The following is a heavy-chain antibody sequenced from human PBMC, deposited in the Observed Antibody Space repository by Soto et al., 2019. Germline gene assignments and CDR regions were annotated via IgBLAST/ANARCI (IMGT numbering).Heavy chain of an antibody. J-gene: IGHJ4*02. V-gene: IGHV3-23*01. Sequence: EVQLLESGGGLVQPGGSLRLSCAASGFTFSSYAMSWVRQAPGKGLEWVSAISGSGGSTYYADSVKGRFTISRDNSKNTLYRQMNSLRAEDTAVYYCAKVRITMIVVDPQGHSDYWGQGTLVTVSS. CDR3: AKVRITMIVVDPQGHSDY. D-gene: IGHD3-22*01. CDR1: GFTFSSYA. CDR2: ISGSGGST.